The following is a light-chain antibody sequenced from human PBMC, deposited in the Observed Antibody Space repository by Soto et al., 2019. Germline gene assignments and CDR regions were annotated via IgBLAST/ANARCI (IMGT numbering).Light chain of an antibody. Sequence: TVLTQPPATLPLSPGERPTLCCKASQSLSSYFAWYQQKPGQXSRXXIYGASSRATGIPDRFSGSGSGTELTLTISRLEPEDGEVDEGQQYGSSSWTFLQGTKVDIK. V-gene: IGKV3-20*01. J-gene: IGKJ1*01. CDR1: QSLSSY. CDR2: GAS. CDR3: QQYGSSSWT.